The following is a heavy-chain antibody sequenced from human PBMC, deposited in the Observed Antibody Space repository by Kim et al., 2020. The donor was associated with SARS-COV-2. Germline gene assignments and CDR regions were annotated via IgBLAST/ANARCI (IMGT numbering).Heavy chain of an antibody. D-gene: IGHD5-18*01. CDR1: GFTFSIYW. V-gene: IGHV3-7*03. CDR3: ARSGLGYSYGDDY. Sequence: GGSLRLSCAASGFTFSIYWMTWVRQAPGKGLEWVANIKQDGSEKYYVDSVKGRFTISRDNAKNSLYLQMNSLRAEDTAVYYCARSGLGYSYGDDYWGQGTLVTVSS. CDR2: IKQDGSEK. J-gene: IGHJ4*02.